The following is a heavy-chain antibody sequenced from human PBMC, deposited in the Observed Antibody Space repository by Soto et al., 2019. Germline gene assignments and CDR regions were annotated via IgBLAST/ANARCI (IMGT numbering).Heavy chain of an antibody. CDR2: ISGAGDTT. V-gene: IGHV3-23*01. CDR3: AKSFTQSNVWRAYRHKTHFDY. Sequence: EVRLLESGGGLVQPGGSLRLSCEGSGFTSSNYGMDWVRQAPGKGLEWISFISGAGDTTYYADSVKGRFIISRDNSKNTLYLQMNSLRAEDTAIYYCAKSFTQSNVWRAYRHKTHFDYWGQGALVTVTS. D-gene: IGHD3-16*02. J-gene: IGHJ4*02. CDR1: GFTSSNYG.